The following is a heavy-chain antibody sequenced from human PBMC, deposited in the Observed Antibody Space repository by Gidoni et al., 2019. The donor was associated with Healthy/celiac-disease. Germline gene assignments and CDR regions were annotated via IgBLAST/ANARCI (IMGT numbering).Heavy chain of an antibody. J-gene: IGHJ5*02. Sequence: STYYNPSLKSRVTISVDTSKNQFSLKLSSVTAADTAVYYCARRRFIGTGNWFDPWGQGTLVTVSS. CDR3: ARRRFIGTGNWFDP. D-gene: IGHD3-10*01. CDR2: ST. V-gene: IGHV4-39*01.